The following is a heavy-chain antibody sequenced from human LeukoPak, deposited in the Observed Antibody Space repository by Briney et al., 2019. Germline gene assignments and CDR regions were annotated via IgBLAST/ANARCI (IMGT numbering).Heavy chain of an antibody. CDR1: GGSISSSTYS. CDR3: ARGRGFDY. CDR2: INHSGST. J-gene: IGHJ4*02. Sequence: SETLSLTCTVSGGSISSSTYSWGWIRQPPGKGLEWIGEINHSGSTNYNPSLKSRVTISVDTSKNQFSLKLSSVTAADTAVYYCARGRGFDYWGQGTLVTVSS. D-gene: IGHD3-10*01. V-gene: IGHV4-39*07.